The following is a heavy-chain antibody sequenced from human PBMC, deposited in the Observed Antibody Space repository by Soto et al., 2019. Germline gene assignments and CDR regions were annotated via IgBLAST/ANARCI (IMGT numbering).Heavy chain of an antibody. D-gene: IGHD6-19*01. Sequence: QVQLLQSGAEVKKPGSSVRVSCEASGGTFRTYAISWVRQAPGQGLEWMGEIIPIFGTVNDAQRFQGRVTITADESTTTVYLALRSLRSEDTAVYYCAKGAVAGTPTSYYYYGMDVWGQGTTVTVSS. J-gene: IGHJ6*02. CDR2: IIPIFGTV. V-gene: IGHV1-69*12. CDR3: AKGAVAGTPTSYYYYGMDV. CDR1: GGTFRTYA.